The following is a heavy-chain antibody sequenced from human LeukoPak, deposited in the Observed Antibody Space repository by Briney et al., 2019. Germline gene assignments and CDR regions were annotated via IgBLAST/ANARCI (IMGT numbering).Heavy chain of an antibody. CDR1: GFTFSSYE. Sequence: GGSLRLSCAASGFTFSSYEMNWVRQAPGKGLEWVSYISSSGSTIYYADSVKGRFTISRDNAKNSLYLQMNSLRAEDTAVYYCARTGTRGAIRGYYMDVWGKGTTVTISS. J-gene: IGHJ6*03. CDR2: ISSSGSTI. CDR3: ARTGTRGAIRGYYMDV. D-gene: IGHD3-10*01. V-gene: IGHV3-48*03.